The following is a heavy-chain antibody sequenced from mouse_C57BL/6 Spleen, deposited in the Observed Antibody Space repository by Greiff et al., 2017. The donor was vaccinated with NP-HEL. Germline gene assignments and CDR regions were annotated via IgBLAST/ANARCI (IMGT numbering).Heavy chain of an antibody. CDR2: ISSGSSTI. CDR1: GFTFSDYG. CDR3: ARDPVVARGFDY. V-gene: IGHV5-17*01. Sequence: EVQWVESGGGLVKPGGSLKLSCAASGFTFSDYGMHWVRQAPEKGLEWVAYISSGSSTIYYADTVKGRFTISRDNAENTLFLQMTSLRSEDTAMYYCARDPVVARGFDYWGQGTTLTVSS. D-gene: IGHD1-1*01. J-gene: IGHJ2*01.